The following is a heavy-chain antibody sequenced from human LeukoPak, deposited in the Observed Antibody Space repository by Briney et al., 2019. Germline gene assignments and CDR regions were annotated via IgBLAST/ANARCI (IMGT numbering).Heavy chain of an antibody. V-gene: IGHV4-4*07. J-gene: IGHJ3*02. Sequence: KPSETLSLTCTVSGGSISSYYWSWIRQPAGKGLEWIGRIYTSGSTNYNPSLKSRVTMSVDTSKNQFSPKLSSVTAADTAVYYCARVVAPRSGYYLDAFDIWGQGTMVTVSS. CDR1: GGSISSYY. CDR3: ARVVAPRSGYYLDAFDI. CDR2: IYTSGST. D-gene: IGHD3-22*01.